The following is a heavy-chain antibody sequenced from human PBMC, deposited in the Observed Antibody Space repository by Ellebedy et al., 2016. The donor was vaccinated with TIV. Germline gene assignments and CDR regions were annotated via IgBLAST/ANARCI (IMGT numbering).Heavy chain of an antibody. V-gene: IGHV5-51*01. CDR3: AKRDGDWGS. CDR2: IYAGDSDT. D-gene: IGHD2-21*01. CDR1: GYRFNSYW. Sequence: GGSLRLXXKVSGYRFNSYWVGWVRQMPGKGLEWMGLIYAGDSDTRYSPSFEGQVTISVDKSITTAYLQWNSLKASDTAMYYCAKRDGDWGSWGQGTLVTVSS. J-gene: IGHJ5*02.